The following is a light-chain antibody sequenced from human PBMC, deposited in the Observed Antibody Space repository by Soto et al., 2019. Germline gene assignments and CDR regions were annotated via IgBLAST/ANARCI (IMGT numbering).Light chain of an antibody. J-gene: IGKJ5*01. CDR1: QSISSY. CDR2: AAS. Sequence: DIQMTQSPSSLSASVGDRVTITCRASQSISSYLNWYQQKPGKVPKLLIYAASSLQSGVPSRFSGSVSGTDFTFTISSLQPEDIATYYCQQYDNLPFGQGTRLEIK. CDR3: QQYDNLP. V-gene: IGKV1-33*01.